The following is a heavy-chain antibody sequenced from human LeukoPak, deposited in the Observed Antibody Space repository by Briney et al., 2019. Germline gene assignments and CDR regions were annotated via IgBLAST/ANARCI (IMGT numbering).Heavy chain of an antibody. CDR2: INPNSGGT. V-gene: IGHV1-2*06. J-gene: IGHJ4*02. Sequence: GASVKVSCKASGYTFTGYYMHWVRQAPGQGLEWMGRINPNSGGTNYAQKFQGRVTMTRDTSISTAYMELSRLRSDDTAVYYCARLRGYCSGGSCKDYWGQGTLVTVSS. CDR1: GYTFTGYY. D-gene: IGHD2-15*01. CDR3: ARLRGYCSGGSCKDY.